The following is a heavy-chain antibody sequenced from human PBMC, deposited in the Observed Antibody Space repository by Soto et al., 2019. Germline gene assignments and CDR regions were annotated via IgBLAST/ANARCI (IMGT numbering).Heavy chain of an antibody. V-gene: IGHV3-74*01. J-gene: IGHJ4*02. CDR1: GFTFSSYW. CDR3: ATLNSFGADY. D-gene: IGHD5-18*01. CDR2: IYSDGSGT. Sequence: QAVGSLRLSCAASGFTFSSYWMHWVRQAPGKGLVWVSRIYSDGSGTTYADSVKGRFTISRDNAKSMLYLQMNSLRVEDTAVYYCATLNSFGADYWGQGTLVTVSS.